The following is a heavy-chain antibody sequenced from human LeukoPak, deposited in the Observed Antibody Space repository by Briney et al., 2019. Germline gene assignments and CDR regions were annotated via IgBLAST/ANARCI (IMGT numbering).Heavy chain of an antibody. D-gene: IGHD3-22*01. CDR3: ARGFYDSSGYYSGFFDY. J-gene: IGHJ4*02. CDR2: INPSGGST. V-gene: IGHV1-46*01. Sequence: GASVKVSCKASGYTFTSYYMHWVRQAPGQGLEWMGIINPSGGSTSYAQKFQGRVTMTRDMSTSTVYMELSSLRSEDTAVYYCARGFYDSSGYYSGFFDYWGQGTLVTVSS. CDR1: GYTFTSYY.